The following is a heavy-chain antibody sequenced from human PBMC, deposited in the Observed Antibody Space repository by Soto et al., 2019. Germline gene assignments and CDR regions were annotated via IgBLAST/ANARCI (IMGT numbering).Heavy chain of an antibody. V-gene: IGHV3-23*01. CDR3: AKDIKLSSSWYPRPKVDVDY. J-gene: IGHJ4*02. D-gene: IGHD6-13*01. Sequence: PGGSLRLSCAASGFTFSSYAMTWVRQAPGKGLEWVSSISGSGSSTHYADSVKGRFTISRDNSKNTLYLQMNSLRAEDTAVFYCAKDIKLSSSWYPRPKVDVDYWGQGTLVTVSS. CDR2: ISGSGSST. CDR1: GFTFSSYA.